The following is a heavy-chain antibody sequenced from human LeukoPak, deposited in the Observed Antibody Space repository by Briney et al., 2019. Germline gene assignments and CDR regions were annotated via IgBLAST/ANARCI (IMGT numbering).Heavy chain of an antibody. CDR1: GGSISSYY. Sequence: SETLSLTCTVSGGSISSYYWSWIRQPPGKGLEWIGYIYYSGSTNYNPSLKSRVTISVDTSKNQFSLKLSSVTAADTAVYYCAREVGLLRWLYGWFDPWGQGTLVTVSS. CDR3: AREVGLLRWLYGWFDP. J-gene: IGHJ5*02. D-gene: IGHD4-23*01. CDR2: IYYSGST. V-gene: IGHV4-59*01.